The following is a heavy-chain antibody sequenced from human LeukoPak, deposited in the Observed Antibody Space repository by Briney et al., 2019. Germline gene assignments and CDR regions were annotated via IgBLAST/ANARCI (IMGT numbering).Heavy chain of an antibody. CDR1: GFTFSSYE. CDR2: ISSSGSTI. D-gene: IGHD1-14*01. V-gene: IGHV3-48*03. J-gene: IGHJ5*02. Sequence: PGGSQGLSCAASGFTFSSYEMNWVRQAPGKGLEWVSYISSSGSTIYYADSVKGRFTISRDNAKNSLYLQMNSLRAEDTAVYYCARENHPWHWFDPWGQGTLVTVSS. CDR3: ARENHPWHWFDP.